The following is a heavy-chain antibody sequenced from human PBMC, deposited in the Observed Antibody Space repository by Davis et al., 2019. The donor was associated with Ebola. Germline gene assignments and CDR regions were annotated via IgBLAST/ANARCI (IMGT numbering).Heavy chain of an antibody. V-gene: IGHV1-3*01. D-gene: IGHD2-15*01. Sequence: ASVKVSCKASGYTFTSYAMHWVRQAPGQRLEWMGWINAGNGNTKYSQKFQGRVTITRDTSASTAYMELSSLRSEDTAVYYCARERPSGWSSLDHWGQGTLVTVSS. CDR1: GYTFTSYA. CDR2: INAGNGNT. J-gene: IGHJ4*02. CDR3: ARERPSGWSSLDH.